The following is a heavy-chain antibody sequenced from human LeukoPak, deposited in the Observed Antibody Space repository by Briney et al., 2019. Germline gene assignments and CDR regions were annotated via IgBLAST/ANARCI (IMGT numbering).Heavy chain of an antibody. J-gene: IGHJ2*01. CDR2: ISKTGST. Sequence: PSETLSLTCTVSGDSIRSYYWSWSRQPPGKGLEWIGYISKTGSTSYNPSLKSRATISVDTSKSQFSLTLNSVTAADTAVYDCARFVGYGGNFGDWYFDLWGRGTLVTVSS. CDR1: GDSIRSYY. V-gene: IGHV4-59*01. D-gene: IGHD4/OR15-4a*01. CDR3: ARFVGYGGNFGDWYFDL.